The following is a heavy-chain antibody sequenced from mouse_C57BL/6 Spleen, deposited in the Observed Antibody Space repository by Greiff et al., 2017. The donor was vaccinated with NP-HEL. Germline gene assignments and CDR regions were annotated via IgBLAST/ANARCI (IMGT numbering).Heavy chain of an antibody. Sequence: EVKLQESGPGLVKPSQSLSLTCSVTGYSITSGYYWNWIRQFPGNKLEWMGYISYDGSNNYNPSLKNRISITRDTSKNQFFLKLNSVTTEDTATYYCAAYGSSDYWGQGTTLTVSS. J-gene: IGHJ2*01. D-gene: IGHD1-1*01. CDR1: GYSITSGYY. V-gene: IGHV3-6*01. CDR3: AAYGSSDY. CDR2: ISYDGSN.